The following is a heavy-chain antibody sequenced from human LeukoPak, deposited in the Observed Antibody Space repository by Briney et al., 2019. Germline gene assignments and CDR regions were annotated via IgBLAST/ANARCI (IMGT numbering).Heavy chain of an antibody. CDR3: ARGQGDSSGYYSVRAFDI. D-gene: IGHD3-22*01. Sequence: PGGSLRLSCAASGFTFSSYDMLWVRQATGKGLEWVSAIGTAGDTYYPGSVKGRFTISSENAKNSCYLQMNSLRAGDTAVYYCARGQGDSSGYYSVRAFDIWGQGTMVTVSS. V-gene: IGHV3-13*01. CDR1: GFTFSSYD. CDR2: IGTAGDT. J-gene: IGHJ3*02.